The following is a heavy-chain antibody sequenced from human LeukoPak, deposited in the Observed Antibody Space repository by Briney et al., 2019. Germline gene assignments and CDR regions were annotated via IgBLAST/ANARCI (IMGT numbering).Heavy chain of an antibody. CDR2: ISAYNGNT. D-gene: IGHD3-10*01. CDR1: GYTFTSYG. CDR3: AREELTFGEFHNWFDP. V-gene: IGHV1-18*01. J-gene: IGHJ5*02. Sequence: ASVKVSCKASGYTFTSYGISWVRQAPGQGLEWMGWISAYNGNTNYAQKLQGRVTMTTDTSTSTAYMELRSLRSDDTAVYYCAREELTFGEFHNWFDPWGQGTLVTVSS.